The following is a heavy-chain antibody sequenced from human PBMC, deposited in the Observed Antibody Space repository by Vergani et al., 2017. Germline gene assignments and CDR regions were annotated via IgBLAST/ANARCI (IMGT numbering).Heavy chain of an antibody. V-gene: IGHV3-9*01. J-gene: IGHJ6*03. CDR3: ARDRGEQWLAPSNMDV. D-gene: IGHD6-19*01. Sequence: EVQLVESGGGLVQPGRSLRLSCAASVFTFGDYAMHWVRQAPGKGLDWVSGISCNSGSIGYADSVKGRFTISRDNAKNSLYLQMNSLRAEDTAVYYCARDRGEQWLAPSNMDVWGKGTTVTVSS. CDR2: ISCNSGSI. CDR1: VFTFGDYA.